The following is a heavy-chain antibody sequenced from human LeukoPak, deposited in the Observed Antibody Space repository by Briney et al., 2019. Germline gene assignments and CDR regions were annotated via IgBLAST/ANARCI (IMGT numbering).Heavy chain of an antibody. CDR3: ARGPQQLVHRPRRNWFDP. CDR1: GYTFTSYD. CDR2: MNPNSGNT. J-gene: IGHJ5*02. D-gene: IGHD6-13*01. V-gene: IGHV1-8*01. Sequence: ASVKVSCKASGYTFTSYDINWVRQATGQGLEWMGWMNPNSGNTGYAQKFQGRVTMTRNTSIGTAYMELSSLRSEDTAVYYCARGPQQLVHRPRRNWFDPWGQGTLVTVSS.